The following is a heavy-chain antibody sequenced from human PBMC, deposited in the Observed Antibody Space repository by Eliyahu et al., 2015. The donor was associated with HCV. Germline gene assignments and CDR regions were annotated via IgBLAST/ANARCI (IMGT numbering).Heavy chain of an antibody. CDR3: AKGGSTRVLYYYYYGMDV. Sequence: QVQLVQSGAEVKKPGASVKVSCKASGYTFTGYYMHWVRQAPGQGLEWMGWINPNSGGTNYAQKFQGWVTMTRDTSISTAYMELSRLRSDDTAVYYCAKGGSTRVLYYYYYGMDVWGQGTTVTVSS. CDR2: INPNSGGT. D-gene: IGHD2-2*01. V-gene: IGHV1-2*04. J-gene: IGHJ6*02. CDR1: GYTFTGYY.